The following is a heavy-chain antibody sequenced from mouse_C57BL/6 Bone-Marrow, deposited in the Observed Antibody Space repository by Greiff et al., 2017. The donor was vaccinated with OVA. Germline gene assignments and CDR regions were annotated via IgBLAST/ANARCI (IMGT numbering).Heavy chain of an antibody. J-gene: IGHJ2*01. Sequence: VQLKQSGPELVKPGASVKISCKASGYSFTGYYMPWVKQSHGNILDWIGYIYPYSGVSSYNQKFKGKATLTVDTSSSTAYMELRSLTSEDSAVYYYARGNDGSSYVGYWGQGTTLTVSS. V-gene: IGHV1-31*01. CDR3: ARGNDGSSYVGY. CDR2: IYPYSGVS. CDR1: GYSFTGYY. D-gene: IGHD1-1*01.